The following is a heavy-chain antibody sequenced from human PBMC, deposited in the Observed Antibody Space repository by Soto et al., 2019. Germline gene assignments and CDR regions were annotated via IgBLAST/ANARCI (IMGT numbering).Heavy chain of an antibody. V-gene: IGHV1-69*12. CDR3: ARHDCISSSCYYYYYYGMDV. J-gene: IGHJ6*02. CDR2: IIPIFDTA. Sequence: QVQLVQSGAEVKKPGSSVKVSCKASGGTFSSYAISWVRQAPGQGLEWMGGIIPIFDTANYAQKFQGRVTMTADESXVTXDXELSSLRSEETAVYYCARHDCISSSCYYYYYYGMDVWGQGTTVTVSS. D-gene: IGHD2-2*01. CDR1: GGTFSSYA.